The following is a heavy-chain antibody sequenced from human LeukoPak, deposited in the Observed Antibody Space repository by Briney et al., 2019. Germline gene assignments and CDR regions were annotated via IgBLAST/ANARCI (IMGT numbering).Heavy chain of an antibody. J-gene: IGHJ4*02. V-gene: IGHV3-9*03. CDR3: ARDIRKDYYDSRGLFDY. CDR2: ISWNSGSI. CDR1: GFTFDDYA. Sequence: GGSLRLSCAASGFTFDDYAMHWVRQAPGKGLEWVSGISWNSGSIGYADSVKGRFTISRDNAKNSLYLQMNSLRAEDMALYYCARDIRKDYYDSRGLFDYWGQGTLVTVSS. D-gene: IGHD3-22*01.